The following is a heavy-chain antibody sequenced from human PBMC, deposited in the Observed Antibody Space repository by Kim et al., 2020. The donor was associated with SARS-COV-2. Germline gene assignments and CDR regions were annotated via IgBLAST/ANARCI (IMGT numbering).Heavy chain of an antibody. CDR3: ARVEPGYYDFWSGYSYYFDY. J-gene: IGHJ4*02. CDR2: ISAYNGNT. CDR1: GYTFTSYG. V-gene: IGHV1-18*01. D-gene: IGHD3-3*01. Sequence: ASVKVSCKASGYTFTSYGISWVRQAPGQGLEWMGWISAYNGNTNYAQKLQGRVTMTTDTSTSTAYMELRSLRSDDTAVYYCARVEPGYYDFWSGYSYYFDYWGRGTLVTVSS.